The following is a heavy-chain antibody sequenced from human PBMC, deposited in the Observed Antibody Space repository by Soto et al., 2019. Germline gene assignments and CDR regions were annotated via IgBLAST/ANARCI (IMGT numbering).Heavy chain of an antibody. V-gene: IGHV1-69*13. CDR2: IIPIFGTA. Sequence: GASVKVSCKASGGTFSSYAISWVRQAPGQGLEWMGGIIPIFGTANYAQKFQGRVTITADESTSTAYMELSSLRSEDTAVYYCARDYGSGSYYAPLYYYYGMGVWGQGTTVTVSS. CDR1: GGTFSSYA. D-gene: IGHD3-10*01. J-gene: IGHJ6*02. CDR3: ARDYGSGSYYAPLYYYYGMGV.